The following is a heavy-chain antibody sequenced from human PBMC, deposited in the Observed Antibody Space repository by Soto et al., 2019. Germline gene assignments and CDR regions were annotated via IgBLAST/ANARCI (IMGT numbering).Heavy chain of an antibody. J-gene: IGHJ6*02. D-gene: IGHD3-3*01. Sequence: GESLKISCKGSGYDFTSYWIGWVRQMPGKGLEWKGIIYPGDSDTRYSPSFQGQVTISVDKSISTAYLQWSSLKASDTAIYYCARLFAVVVYGLDVWGQGTAVTVSS. CDR2: IYPGDSDT. V-gene: IGHV5-51*01. CDR1: GYDFTSYW. CDR3: ARLFAVVVYGLDV.